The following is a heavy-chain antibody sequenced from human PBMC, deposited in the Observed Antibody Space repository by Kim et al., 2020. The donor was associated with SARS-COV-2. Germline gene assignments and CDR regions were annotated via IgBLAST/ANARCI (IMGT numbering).Heavy chain of an antibody. CDR3: ARDLPPEVTIFGVVIREYYFDY. Sequence: ASVKVSCKASGYTFTGYYMHWVRQAPGQGLEWMGRINPNSGGTNYAQKFQGRVTMTRDTSISTAYMELSRLRSDDTAVYYWARDLPPEVTIFGVVIREYYFDYWGQGTLVTVSS. J-gene: IGHJ4*02. CDR2: INPNSGGT. D-gene: IGHD3-3*01. CDR1: GYTFTGYY. V-gene: IGHV1-2*06.